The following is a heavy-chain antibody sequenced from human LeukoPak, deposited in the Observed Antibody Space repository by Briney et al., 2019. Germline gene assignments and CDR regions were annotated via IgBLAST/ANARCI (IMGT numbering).Heavy chain of an antibody. CDR3: AREYSSSSGRRAFDF. J-gene: IGHJ3*01. V-gene: IGHV4-59*08. CDR2: IYYSGST. Sequence: SETRSLTCTVSGGSISSYYWNWIRQPPGKGLEWIGYIYYSGSTNYNPSLKSRVTTLVDTSKNQFSLRLSSVTAADTAVYYCAREYSSSSGRRAFDFWGQGTMVTVSS. D-gene: IGHD6-6*01. CDR1: GGSISSYY.